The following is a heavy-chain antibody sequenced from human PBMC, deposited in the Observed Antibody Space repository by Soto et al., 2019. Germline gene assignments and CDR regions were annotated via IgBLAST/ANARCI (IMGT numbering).Heavy chain of an antibody. J-gene: IGHJ4*02. D-gene: IGHD3-10*01. CDR3: AKDHLKDLDYVSGSYYFSRLNAPAEY. CDR1: GFTFSSYA. CDR2: ISGSGGST. V-gene: IGHV3-23*01. Sequence: GGSLRLSCAASGFTFSSYAMSWVRQAPGKGLEWVSAISGSGGSTYYADSVKGRFTISRDNSKNTLYLQMNSLRAEDTAVYYCAKDHLKDLDYVSGSYYFSRLNAPAEYWGQGTLVTVSS.